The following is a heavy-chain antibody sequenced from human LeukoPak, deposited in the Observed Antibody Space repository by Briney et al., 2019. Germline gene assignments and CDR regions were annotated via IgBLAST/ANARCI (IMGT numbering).Heavy chain of an antibody. CDR1: GASMNSYY. V-gene: IGHV4-59*01. J-gene: IGHJ4*02. D-gene: IGHD6-13*01. CDR3: ARGLGSSSWFTLKGDQYYFDY. Sequence: SETLSLTCTVSGASMNSYYWSWIRQPPGKGPEWIGHIYYTESTNYNPSLKSRVTISLDTSKNQFSLRLSSVTAADTAVYFCARGLGSSSWFTLKGDQYYFDYWGQGILVTVSS. CDR2: IYYTEST.